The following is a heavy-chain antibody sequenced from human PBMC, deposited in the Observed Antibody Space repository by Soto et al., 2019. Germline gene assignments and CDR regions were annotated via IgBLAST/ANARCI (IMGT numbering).Heavy chain of an antibody. D-gene: IGHD3-10*01. CDR2: IYSGGYT. V-gene: IGHV3-53*01. Sequence: EVQLVESGGGLIQPGGSLRLSCAVSGFTVSNNYMSWVRQAPGKGLEGVSVIYSGGYTAYGDSVKGRFTISRDNSKNTIFLKMKTREAAATGVYYGATGGGGGGYWGQGTLVTVSS. CDR1: GFTVSNNY. CDR3: ATGGGGGGY. J-gene: IGHJ4*02.